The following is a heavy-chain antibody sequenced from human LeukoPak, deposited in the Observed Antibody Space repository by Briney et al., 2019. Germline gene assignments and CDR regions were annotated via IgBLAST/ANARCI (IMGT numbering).Heavy chain of an antibody. CDR3: ARLGYSGYDWALNPPDDAFDI. D-gene: IGHD5-12*01. CDR1: GGSISSGGYY. J-gene: IGHJ3*02. V-gene: IGHV4-31*03. CDR2: IYYSGST. Sequence: SETLSLTCTVSGGSISSGGYYWSWIRQHPGKGLEWIGYIYYSGSTYYNPSLKSRVTISVDTSKNQFSLKLSSVTAADTAVYYCARLGYSGYDWALNPPDDAFDIWGQGTMVTVSS.